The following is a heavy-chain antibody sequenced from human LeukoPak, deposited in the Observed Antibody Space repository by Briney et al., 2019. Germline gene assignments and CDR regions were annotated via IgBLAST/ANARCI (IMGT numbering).Heavy chain of an antibody. V-gene: IGHV1-8*02. Sequence: GASVKVSCKACGYTFTSYGLSGVRQARGRTRDWMEGMNPNSGNRGYARKFQGRVTMTRNTSISTAYMELSSLRSEDTAVYYCARGPILRYSSSWSTVTTGGGYYFDYWGQGTLVTVSS. CDR1: GYTFTSYG. D-gene: IGHD6-13*01. CDR2: MNPNSGNR. J-gene: IGHJ4*02. CDR3: ARGPILRYSSSWSTVTTGGGYYFDY.